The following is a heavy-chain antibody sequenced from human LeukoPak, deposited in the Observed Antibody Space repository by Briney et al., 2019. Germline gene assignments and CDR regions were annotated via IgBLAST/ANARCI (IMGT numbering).Heavy chain of an antibody. D-gene: IGHD2-2*01. Sequence: SGGSLRLSCAASGFTFSSYEMNWVRQAPGKGLEWVSYISSSGSTIYYADSVKGRFTISRDNAKNSLYLQMNSLRAEDTAVYYCARESTNYYYYYMDVWGKGTTVTISS. CDR3: ARESTNYYYYYMDV. V-gene: IGHV3-48*03. CDR2: ISSSGSTI. J-gene: IGHJ6*03. CDR1: GFTFSSYE.